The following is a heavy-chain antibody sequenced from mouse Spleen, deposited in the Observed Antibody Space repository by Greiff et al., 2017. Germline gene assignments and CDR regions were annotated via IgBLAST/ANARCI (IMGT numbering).Heavy chain of an antibody. D-gene: IGHD2-1*01. CDR3: ARGDYDGLYAMDY. V-gene: IGHV5-17*01. CDR2: ISSGSSTI. Sequence: EVKLVESGGGLVKPGGSLKLSCAASGFTFSDYGMHWVRQAPEKGLEWVAYISSGSSTIYYADTVKGRFTISRDNAKNTLFLQMTSLRSEDTAMYYCARGDYDGLYAMDYWGQGTSVTVSS. J-gene: IGHJ4*01. CDR1: GFTFSDYG.